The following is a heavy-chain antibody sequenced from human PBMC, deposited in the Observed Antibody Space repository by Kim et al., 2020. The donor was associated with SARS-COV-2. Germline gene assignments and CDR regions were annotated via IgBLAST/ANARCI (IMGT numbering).Heavy chain of an antibody. J-gene: IGHJ6*02. CDR2: T. D-gene: IGHD2-21*01. Sequence: TSYAQKFQGRVTMTRDTSTSTVYMELSSLRSEDTAVYYCARLWYYYGMDVWGQGTTVTVSS. V-gene: IGHV1-46*01. CDR3: ARLWYYYGMDV.